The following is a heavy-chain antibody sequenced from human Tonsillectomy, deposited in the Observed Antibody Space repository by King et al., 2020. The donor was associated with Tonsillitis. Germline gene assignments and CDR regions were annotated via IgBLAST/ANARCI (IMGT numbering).Heavy chain of an antibody. CDR1: GFTFDDYG. J-gene: IGHJ6*02. V-gene: IGHV3-9*01. CDR3: AKDRTVLPESGMDV. Sequence: VQLVESGGGLVHPVRSLRLSCAAAGFTFDDYGMHWVRQAPGKGLEWVSGISWNSGSMGDADVVKGRFTISRDNAKNFLYLQMNSLRAEETALYYCAKDRTVLPESGMDVWGQGTTVTVSS. CDR2: ISWNSGSM. D-gene: IGHD2-2*01.